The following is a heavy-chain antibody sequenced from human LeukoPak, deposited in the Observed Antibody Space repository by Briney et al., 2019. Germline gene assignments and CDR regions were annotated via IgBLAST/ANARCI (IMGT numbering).Heavy chain of an antibody. CDR3: ARHSYSSSWYVDY. CDR2: IYYSGST. V-gene: IGHV4-39*01. CDR1: GGSISSSSYY. D-gene: IGHD6-13*01. Sequence: ASETLSLTCTVSGGSISSSSYYWGWIRQPPGKGLEWIGSIYYSGSTYYNPSLKSRVTISVDTSKNQFSLKLSSVTAADTAVYYCARHSYSSSWYVDYWGQGTLVTVSS. J-gene: IGHJ4*02.